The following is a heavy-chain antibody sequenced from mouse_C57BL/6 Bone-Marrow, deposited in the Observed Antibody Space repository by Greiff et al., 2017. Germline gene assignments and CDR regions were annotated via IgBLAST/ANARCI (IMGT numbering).Heavy chain of an antibody. J-gene: IGHJ3*01. Sequence: QVQLQQSGAELVKPGASVKLSCKASGYTFTSYWMHWVKQRPGQGLEWIGMIHPNSGSTNYNEKFKSKATLTVDKSSSTAYMQLSSLTSEDSAVYYCARWGYVGFAYWGQGTLVTVSA. CDR2: IHPNSGST. D-gene: IGHD3-1*01. CDR1: GYTFTSYW. V-gene: IGHV1-64*01. CDR3: ARWGYVGFAY.